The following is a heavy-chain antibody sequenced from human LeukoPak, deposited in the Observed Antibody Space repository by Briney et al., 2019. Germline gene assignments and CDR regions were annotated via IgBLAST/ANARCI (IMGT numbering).Heavy chain of an antibody. J-gene: IGHJ4*02. D-gene: IGHD3-3*01. CDR1: GFTFSTYG. Sequence: GGSLRLSCEASGFTFSTYGMIWVRQAPGKGPEWVSSISSISTYRHYADAVKGRFTISRDNTKDSLYLQMDSLRVEDTAVYYCARTHIPQYDFWTASIWGQGTLVAVSS. V-gene: IGHV3-21*01. CDR2: ISSISTYR. CDR3: ARTHIPQYDFWTASI.